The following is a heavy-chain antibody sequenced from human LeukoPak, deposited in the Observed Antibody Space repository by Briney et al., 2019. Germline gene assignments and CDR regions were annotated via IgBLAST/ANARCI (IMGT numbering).Heavy chain of an antibody. D-gene: IGHD2-15*01. CDR1: GGSISSYY. Sequence: SETLSLTCTVSGGSISSYYWSWIRQPPGKGLEWIGYIYYSGSTNYNPSLKSRVTISVDTSKNQFSLKLSSVTAADTAVYYCARDRPLIDCSGGSSLKVGWFDPWGQGTLVTVSS. CDR2: IYYSGST. J-gene: IGHJ5*02. V-gene: IGHV4-59*01. CDR3: ARDRPLIDCSGGSSLKVGWFDP.